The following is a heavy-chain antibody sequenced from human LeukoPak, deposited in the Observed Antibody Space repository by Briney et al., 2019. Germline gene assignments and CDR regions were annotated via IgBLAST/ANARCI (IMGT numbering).Heavy chain of an antibody. CDR2: VNRDGSET. J-gene: IGHJ6*02. CDR1: GFALSSHW. V-gene: IGHV3-7*03. CDR3: ARNNGTDV. Sequence: PGGSLRLACAASGFALSSHWMTWGRQVPGRGPEWVANVNRDGSETYYLDSVKGRFTISKDNAKNSLYLQMNSLRAEDTALYHCARNNGTDVWGQGTTVIVSS.